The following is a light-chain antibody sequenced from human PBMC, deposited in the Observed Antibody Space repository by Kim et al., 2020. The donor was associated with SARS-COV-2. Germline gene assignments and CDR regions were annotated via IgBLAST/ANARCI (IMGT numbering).Light chain of an antibody. CDR2: GVS. CDR1: QSVSSND. Sequence: SPGARATLSCRASQSVSSNDLAWYQQKPGQAPRLLIYGVSSRATGIPDRFSGSGSGTDFTLTITRLEPEDFAVYYCQQYSSSPATFGQGTKVDIK. V-gene: IGKV3-20*01. J-gene: IGKJ1*01. CDR3: QQYSSSPAT.